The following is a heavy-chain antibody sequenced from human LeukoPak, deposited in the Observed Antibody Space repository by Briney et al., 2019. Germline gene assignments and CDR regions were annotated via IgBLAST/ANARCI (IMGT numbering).Heavy chain of an antibody. J-gene: IGHJ4*02. V-gene: IGHV3-30-3*01. CDR3: ARPHEWPYYFDY. CDR1: GFTFSRYA. Sequence: GGSLRLSCAASGFTFSRYAMHWVRQAPGKGLEWVAVISYDGSNKYYADSVKGRFTISRDNSKNTLYLQMNSLRAEDTAVYYCARPHEWPYYFDYWGQGTLVTVSS. CDR2: ISYDGSNK. D-gene: IGHD3-3*01.